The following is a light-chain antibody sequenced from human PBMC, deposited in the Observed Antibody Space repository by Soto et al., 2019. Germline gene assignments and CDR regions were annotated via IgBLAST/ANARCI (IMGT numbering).Light chain of an antibody. J-gene: IGKJ4*01. Sequence: EIVLTQSPGTLSLSPGERATISCRASQSVSGSYIAWYQQKPGQAPRLLIYGASSRATGIPDRFSGSGSGTDFTLTISRLEPEDFAVFYCQQYVTTPLTFGGGTKVEIK. CDR1: QSVSGSY. CDR2: GAS. V-gene: IGKV3-20*01. CDR3: QQYVTTPLT.